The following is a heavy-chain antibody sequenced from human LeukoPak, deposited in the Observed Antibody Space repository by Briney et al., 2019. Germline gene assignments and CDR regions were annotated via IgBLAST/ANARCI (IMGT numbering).Heavy chain of an antibody. CDR2: IFPSGGEI. D-gene: IGHD2-8*02. V-gene: IGHV3-23*01. Sequence: SGGSLRLSSAASGFTFCTFAMIWVRQPPGKGLEWVSSIFPSGGEIHYADSVRGRFTISRDNSKSTLSLQMNSLRAEDTAIYYCATYRQVLLPFESWGQGTLVTVSS. CDR1: GFTFCTFA. CDR3: ATYRQVLLPFES. J-gene: IGHJ4*02.